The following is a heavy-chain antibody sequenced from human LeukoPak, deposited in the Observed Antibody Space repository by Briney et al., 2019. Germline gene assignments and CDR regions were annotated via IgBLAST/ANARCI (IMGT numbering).Heavy chain of an antibody. CDR1: GGSISSGGYY. CDR2: IYYSGST. Sequence: SETLSLTCTVSGGSISSGGYYWSWIRQHPGKGLEWIGYIYYSGSTYYNPSLKSRVTISVETSKNQSSLKLSSLTAADTAVYYCARGRSYAFDIWGQGKMVTVSS. CDR3: ARGRSYAFDI. V-gene: IGHV4-31*03. J-gene: IGHJ3*02. D-gene: IGHD3-16*02.